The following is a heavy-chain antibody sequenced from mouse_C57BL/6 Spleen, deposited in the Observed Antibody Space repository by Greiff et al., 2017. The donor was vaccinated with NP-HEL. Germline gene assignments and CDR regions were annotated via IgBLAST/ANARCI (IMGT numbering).Heavy chain of an antibody. CDR3: ASPYYYGSSWGYFDY. Sequence: VQLPQSGPEPVKAGASVKIFCKAFCYAFRRPWVNWVEQRPGKGLWWVGRIYPGDGDTNYNGKFKGKATLTADKSSSTAYMQLSSLTSEDSAVYFCASPYYYGSSWGYFDYWGQGTTLTVSS. D-gene: IGHD1-1*01. V-gene: IGHV1-82*01. CDR1: CYAFRRPW. J-gene: IGHJ2*01. CDR2: IYPGDGDT.